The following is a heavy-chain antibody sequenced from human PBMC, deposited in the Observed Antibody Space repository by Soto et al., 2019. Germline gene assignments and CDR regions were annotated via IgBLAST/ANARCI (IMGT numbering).Heavy chain of an antibody. CDR2: INPSGGST. Sequence: ASVKVSCKGSGYIFTNYNMDWVRHAPGQGLEWMGIINPSGGSTTHLQKFQGRVTMTRDTSTSTVYMELSSLRSEDTAVYYCARGYYDSSAYSYFDYWGQGTLVTVSS. V-gene: IGHV1-46*01. CDR3: ARGYYDSSAYSYFDY. J-gene: IGHJ4*02. D-gene: IGHD3-22*01. CDR1: GYIFTNYN.